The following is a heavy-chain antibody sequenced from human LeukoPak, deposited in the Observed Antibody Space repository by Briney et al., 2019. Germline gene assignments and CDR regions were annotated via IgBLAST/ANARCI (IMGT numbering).Heavy chain of an antibody. CDR1: GFTFSNYA. Sequence: PGGSLRLSCAASGFTFSNYAVTWVRQAPGKGLEWVSVISDRGGTTYYADSVKGRFTISRDNSKNSLYLQMSSLRAEDTAVYYCGMAMDVWGRGTTVTVSS. J-gene: IGHJ6*02. CDR2: ISDRGGTT. CDR3: GMAMDV. D-gene: IGHD5-24*01. V-gene: IGHV3-23*01.